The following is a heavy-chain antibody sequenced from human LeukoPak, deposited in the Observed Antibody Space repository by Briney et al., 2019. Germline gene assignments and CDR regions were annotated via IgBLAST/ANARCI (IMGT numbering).Heavy chain of an antibody. CDR1: GGSFSGYY. J-gene: IGHJ4*02. CDR3: ARDHYDGSGRPRHYFDY. Sequence: SETLSLTCAVYGGSFSGYYWSWIRQHPGEGLEWIGHIQYSGSTYYNPSLNSRVIMSVDTSKNQFSLKLSSVTAADTAVYYCARDHYDGSGRPRHYFDYWGQGTLVTVSS. V-gene: IGHV4-34*09. CDR2: IQYSGST. D-gene: IGHD3-10*01.